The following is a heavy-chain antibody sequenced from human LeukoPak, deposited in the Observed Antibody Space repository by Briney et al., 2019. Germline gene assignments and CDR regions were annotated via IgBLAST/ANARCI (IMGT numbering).Heavy chain of an antibody. Sequence: GGSLRLSCAASGFTFSSYAMHWVRQAPGKGLEWVAVVSYDGSNKYYADSVKGRFTISRDTSKNTLYLQMNSLRAEDAALYHCARDSRIAERPNLLYNWFDPWGQGTLVTVSS. D-gene: IGHD6-13*01. J-gene: IGHJ5*02. V-gene: IGHV3-30-3*01. CDR1: GFTFSSYA. CDR2: VSYDGSNK. CDR3: ARDSRIAERPNLLYNWFDP.